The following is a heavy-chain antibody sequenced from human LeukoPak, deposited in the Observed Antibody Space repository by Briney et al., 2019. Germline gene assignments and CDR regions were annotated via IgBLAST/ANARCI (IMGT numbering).Heavy chain of an antibody. J-gene: IGHJ3*02. Sequence: TGGYLRLSCAASGFTLSNYNMNWVRQAPGKGLEWVSSISGSSRYIYYADSVKGRFTISRDNARNSLYLQMNSLRAEDTAVYFCARDRRWSDYYFDAFDIWGQGTMVIVSS. CDR1: GFTLSNYN. CDR2: ISGSSRYI. D-gene: IGHD3-3*01. CDR3: ARDRRWSDYYFDAFDI. V-gene: IGHV3-21*01.